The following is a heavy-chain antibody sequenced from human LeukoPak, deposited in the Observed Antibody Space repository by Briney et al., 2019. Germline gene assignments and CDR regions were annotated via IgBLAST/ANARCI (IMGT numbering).Heavy chain of an antibody. CDR3: ARGRFDYVWGSYRPTTEFDY. CDR1: GYTFTSYA. Sequence: ASVKVSCKASGYTFTSYAMNWVRQAPGQGLEWMGWINTNTGNPTYAQGFTGRFVFSLDTSVSTAYLQTSSLKAEDTAVYYCARGRFDYVWGSYRPTTEFDYWGQGTLVTVSS. J-gene: IGHJ4*02. D-gene: IGHD3-16*02. V-gene: IGHV7-4-1*02. CDR2: INTNTGNP.